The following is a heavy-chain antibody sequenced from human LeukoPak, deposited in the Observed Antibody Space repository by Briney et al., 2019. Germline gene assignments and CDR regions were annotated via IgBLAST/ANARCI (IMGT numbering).Heavy chain of an antibody. D-gene: IGHD3-3*01. V-gene: IGHV4-30-4*01. CDR2: IYYSGST. J-gene: IGHJ4*02. CDR3: ERGRSPAYYDFWSGYLYFDY. CDR1: GGSISSGDYY. Sequence: SETLSLTCTVSGGSISSGDYYWSWIRQPPGKGLEWIGYIYYSGSTYYNPSLKSRVTISVDTSKNQFSLKLTSVTAADTAVYYCERGRSPAYYDFWSGYLYFDYWGQGTLVTVSS.